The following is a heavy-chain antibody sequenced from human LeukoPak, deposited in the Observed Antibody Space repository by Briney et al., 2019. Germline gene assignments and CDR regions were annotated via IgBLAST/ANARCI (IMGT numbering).Heavy chain of an antibody. CDR3: AKGKRDIVVVVAATLPY. J-gene: IGHJ4*02. D-gene: IGHD2-15*01. CDR1: GFTFSSYA. V-gene: IGHV3-23*01. CDR2: ISGSGGST. Sequence: PGGSLRLSCAASGFTFSSYAISWVRQAPGKGLEWVSAISGSGGSTYYADSVKGRFTISRDNSKNTLYLQMNSLRAEDTAVYYCAKGKRDIVVVVAATLPYWGQGTLVTVSP.